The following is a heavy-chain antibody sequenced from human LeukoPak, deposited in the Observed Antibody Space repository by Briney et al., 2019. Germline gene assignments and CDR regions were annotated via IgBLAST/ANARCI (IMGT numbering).Heavy chain of an antibody. V-gene: IGHV4-30-2*01. CDR2: MCHSRST. J-gene: IGHJ4*02. D-gene: IGHD6-25*01. CDR1: GYSINNGGYS. CDR3: ARGGRSYFDH. Sequence: SQTLSLTCSVSGYSINNGGYSSSWIRRPPGKGLEWIGYMCHSRSTFNNPSLKSRVTISLDRSKNQFSLNLSSVPAADSAVYYCARGGRSYFDHWGQGTLVTVSS.